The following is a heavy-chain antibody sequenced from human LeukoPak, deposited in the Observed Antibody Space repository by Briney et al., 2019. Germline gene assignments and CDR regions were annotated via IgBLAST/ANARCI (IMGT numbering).Heavy chain of an antibody. CDR1: GFTFSSYA. CDR2: ISGDGIYT. V-gene: IGHV3-23*01. CDR3: AKNRATGMAFYDY. Sequence: GGSLRLSCAPSGFTFSSYAMTWVRQAPGKGLECLSAISGDGIYTYYSDSVKGRFTSSRDNSKSTLYLQMSNLRAEDTAVYYCAKNRATGMAFYDYWGQGIQVTVSS. J-gene: IGHJ4*02. D-gene: IGHD5-18*01.